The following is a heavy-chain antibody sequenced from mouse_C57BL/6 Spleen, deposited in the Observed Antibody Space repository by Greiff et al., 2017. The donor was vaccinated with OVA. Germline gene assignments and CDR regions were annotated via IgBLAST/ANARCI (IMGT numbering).Heavy chain of an antibody. J-gene: IGHJ2*01. D-gene: IGHD4-1*02. CDR3: ARLAFNWYYFDY. V-gene: IGHV1-22*01. CDR2: INPNNGGT. CDR1: GYTFTDYN. Sequence: EVKLVESGPELVKPGASVKMSCKASGYTFTDYNMHWVKQSHGKSLEWIGYINPNNGGTSYNQKFKGKATLTVNKSSSTAYMELRSLTSEDSAVYYCARLAFNWYYFDYWGQGTTLTVSS.